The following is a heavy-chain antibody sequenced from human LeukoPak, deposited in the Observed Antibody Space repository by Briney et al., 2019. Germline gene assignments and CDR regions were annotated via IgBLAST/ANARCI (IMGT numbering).Heavy chain of an antibody. CDR1: GYTFTGYY. V-gene: IGHV1-2*02. D-gene: IGHD3-10*01. Sequence: ASVKVSCKASGYTFTGYYMHWVRQAPGQGLEWMGWINPNSGGTNYAQKFQGRVTITADKSTSTAYMELSSLRSEDTAVYYCARTYGSGSHPPLRFDYWGQGTLVTVSS. J-gene: IGHJ4*02. CDR3: ARTYGSGSHPPLRFDY. CDR2: INPNSGGT.